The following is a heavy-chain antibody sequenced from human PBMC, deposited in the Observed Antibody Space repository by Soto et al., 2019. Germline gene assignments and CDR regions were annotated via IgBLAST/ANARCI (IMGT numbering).Heavy chain of an antibody. V-gene: IGHV3-33*01. CDR1: GFTFSSYG. J-gene: IGHJ5*02. Sequence: QVQLVESGGGVVQPGRSLRLSCAASGFTFSSYGMHWVRQAPGKGLEWVAVIWYDGSNKYYADSVKGRFTISRDNSKNTLYLQMNSLRAEDTAVYYCARGLSGVLVAGTPWFDPWGQGTQVTVSS. CDR3: ARGLSGVLVAGTPWFDP. CDR2: IWYDGSNK. D-gene: IGHD6-19*01.